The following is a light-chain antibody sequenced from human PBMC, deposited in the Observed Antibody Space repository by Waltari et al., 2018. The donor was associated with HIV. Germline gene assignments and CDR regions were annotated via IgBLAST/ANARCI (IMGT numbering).Light chain of an antibody. CDR1: QSVSSSY. CDR2: GAS. J-gene: IGKJ4*01. Sequence: IVLTPSPRTLSLSPGERATLSCRASQSVSSSYLAWYQQKPGQAPRVLIYGASSRATGIPDRFSGSGSGTDFTLTISRLEPEDFAVYYCQQYGSSPGFGGGTKVEIK. V-gene: IGKV3-20*01. CDR3: QQYGSSPG.